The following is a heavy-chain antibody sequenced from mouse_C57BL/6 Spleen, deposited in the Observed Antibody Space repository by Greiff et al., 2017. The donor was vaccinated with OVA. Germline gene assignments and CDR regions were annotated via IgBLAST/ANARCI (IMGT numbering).Heavy chain of an antibody. CDR3: ATHITTVVAPDY. V-gene: IGHV5-17*01. Sequence: EVKVVESGGGLVKPGGSLKLSCAASGFTFSDYGMHWVRQAPEKGLEWVAYISSGSSTIYYADTVKGRFTISRDNAKNTLFLQMTSLRSEDTAMYYCATHITTVVAPDYWGQGTTLTVSS. CDR2: ISSGSSTI. CDR1: GFTFSDYG. D-gene: IGHD1-1*01. J-gene: IGHJ2*01.